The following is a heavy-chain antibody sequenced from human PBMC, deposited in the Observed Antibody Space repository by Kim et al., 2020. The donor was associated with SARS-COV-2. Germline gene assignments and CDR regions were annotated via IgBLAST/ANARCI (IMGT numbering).Heavy chain of an antibody. CDR3: ARLYCSSTSCYNPDDY. D-gene: IGHD2-2*02. J-gene: IGHJ4*02. V-gene: IGHV3-21*01. Sequence: SVKGRFTISRDNAKNSLYLQMNSLRAEDTAVYYCARLYCSSTSCYNPDDYWGQGTLVTVSS.